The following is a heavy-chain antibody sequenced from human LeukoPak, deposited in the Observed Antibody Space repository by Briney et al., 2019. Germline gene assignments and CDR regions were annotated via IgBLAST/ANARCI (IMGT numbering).Heavy chain of an antibody. V-gene: IGHV7-4-1*02. Sequence: ASVKVSCKASGYTFTSYDINWVRQATGQGLEWMGWINTNTGNPTYAQGFTGRIVFSLDTSVSTAYLQISSLKAEDTAVYYCAKENSWHHFDYWGQGTLVTVSS. CDR2: INTNTGNP. J-gene: IGHJ4*02. D-gene: IGHD2-15*01. CDR1: GYTFTSYD. CDR3: AKENSWHHFDY.